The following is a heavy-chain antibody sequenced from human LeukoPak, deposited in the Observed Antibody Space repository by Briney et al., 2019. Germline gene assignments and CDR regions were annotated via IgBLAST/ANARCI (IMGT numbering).Heavy chain of an antibody. CDR1: GFTFSSSA. CDR2: ISSSSSYI. Sequence: PGGSLRLSCVASGFTFSSSAMNWVRQAPGKGLEWVSSISSSSSYIYYADSVKGRFTISRDNAKNSLYLQMNSLRAEDTAVYYCARAQITIFGVVTRHGVDYWGQGTLVTVSS. J-gene: IGHJ4*02. CDR3: ARAQITIFGVVTRHGVDY. D-gene: IGHD3-3*01. V-gene: IGHV3-21*01.